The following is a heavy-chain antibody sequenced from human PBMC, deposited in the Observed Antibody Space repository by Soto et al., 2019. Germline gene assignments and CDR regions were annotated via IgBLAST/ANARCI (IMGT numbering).Heavy chain of an antibody. CDR2: ISGSGGRS. CDR3: AKAYFVWSSEQPYYFDY. D-gene: IGHD3-16*01. Sequence: EVQLLDSGGGLVQPGGSLRLSCAASGFTVSNYAMTWVRQGPGKGLEWVSGISGSGGRSYYADSVKGRFTISRDNSKSTLYLQMNRLRAEDTAVYYCAKAYFVWSSEQPYYFDYWGQGTLVTVSS. V-gene: IGHV3-23*01. CDR1: GFTVSNYA. J-gene: IGHJ4*02.